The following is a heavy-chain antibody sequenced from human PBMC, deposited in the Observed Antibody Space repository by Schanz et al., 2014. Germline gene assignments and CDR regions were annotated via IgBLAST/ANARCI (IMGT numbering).Heavy chain of an antibody. V-gene: IGHV3-11*06. CDR1: GFSFSDYY. J-gene: IGHJ5*01. Sequence: QVHLLESGGGLVEPGGSLRLSCAASGFSFSDYYMSWIRQAPGKGLEWISFINTGSNYINYADSVKGRFTMSRDNAKNSVFLQMNSLRAEDTAVYYCAKQHIVRGVIYLNWFDSWGQGTLVTVSS. CDR3: AKQHIVRGVIYLNWFDS. D-gene: IGHD3-10*01. CDR2: INTGSNYI.